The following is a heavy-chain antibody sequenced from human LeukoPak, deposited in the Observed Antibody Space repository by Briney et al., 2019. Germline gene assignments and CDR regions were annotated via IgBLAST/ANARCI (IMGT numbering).Heavy chain of an antibody. D-gene: IGHD6-13*01. CDR1: GGSISSSSYY. V-gene: IGHV4-39*01. CDR2: IYYSGST. CDR3: ARLRAAAAGTFDY. Sequence: SETLSLTCTVSGGSISSSSYYWGWIRQPPGKGLEWIGSIYYSGSTYYDPSLKSRVTISVDTSKNQFSLKLSSVTAADTAVYYCARLRAAAAGTFDYWGQGTLVTVSX. J-gene: IGHJ4*02.